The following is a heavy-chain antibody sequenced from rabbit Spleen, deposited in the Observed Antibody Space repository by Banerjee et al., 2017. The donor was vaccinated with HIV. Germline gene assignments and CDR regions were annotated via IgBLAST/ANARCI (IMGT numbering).Heavy chain of an antibody. CDR1: GFDFSRSDW. D-gene: IGHD2-1*01. V-gene: IGHV1S45*01. Sequence: QEQLVESGGDLVKPGASLTLTCKASGFDFSRSDWICWVRQAPGKGPEWIACIYTGDGNTYYTNWAKGRFTISKTSSTTVTLQMTRLTAADTATYFCARSFRSDNWGFNLWGPGTLVTVS. CDR2: IYTGDGNT. CDR3: ARSFRSDNWGFNL. J-gene: IGHJ4*01.